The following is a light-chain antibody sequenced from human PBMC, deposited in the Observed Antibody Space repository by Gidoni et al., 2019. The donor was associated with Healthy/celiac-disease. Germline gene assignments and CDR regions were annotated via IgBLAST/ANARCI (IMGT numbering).Light chain of an antibody. CDR3: QQRSNWPRGLT. CDR2: DAS. J-gene: IGKJ4*01. Sequence: EIVLTQSQATLSLSPGERATLSCRASQSVSSYLAWYQQKPGQAPRLLIYDASNRATGIPARFSGSGSGTDFTLTIRSLEPEDFAVYYCQQRSNWPRGLTFGGGTKVEIK. V-gene: IGKV3-11*01. CDR1: QSVSSY.